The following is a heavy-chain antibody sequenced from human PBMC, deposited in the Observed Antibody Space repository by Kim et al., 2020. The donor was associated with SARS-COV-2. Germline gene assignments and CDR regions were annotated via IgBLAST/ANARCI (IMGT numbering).Heavy chain of an antibody. CDR2: IYYSGST. CDR1: GGSISSSSYY. Sequence: SETLSLTCTVSGGSISSSSYYWGWIRQPPGKGLEWIGSIYYSGSTYYNPSLKSRVTISVDTSKNQVSLKLSSVTAADTAVYYCARLRHCGGDCYAAFDIWGQGTMVTVSS. J-gene: IGHJ3*02. CDR3: ARLRHCGGDCYAAFDI. D-gene: IGHD2-21*02. V-gene: IGHV4-39*01.